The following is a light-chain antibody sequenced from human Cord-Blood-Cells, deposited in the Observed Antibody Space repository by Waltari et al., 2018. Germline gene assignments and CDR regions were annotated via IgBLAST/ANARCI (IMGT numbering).Light chain of an antibody. CDR3: QSADSTYRV. CDR1: ALPKQY. V-gene: IGLV3-25*03. CDR2: KDS. Sequence: SYEPTQPPSVSVSPGQTARITCSGDALPKQYAYWYQQKPGQAPVLVIYKDSERPSGIPERFSGSSSGTTVTLTISGVQAEDEADYYCQSADSTYRVFGGGTKLTVL. J-gene: IGLJ3*02.